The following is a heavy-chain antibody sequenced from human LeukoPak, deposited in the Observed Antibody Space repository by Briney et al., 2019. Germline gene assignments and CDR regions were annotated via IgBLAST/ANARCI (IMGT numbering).Heavy chain of an antibody. CDR1: GGSISSSNW. D-gene: IGHD2-21*02. CDR2: IYHSGST. V-gene: IGHV4-4*02. Sequence: SETLSLTCAVSGGSISSSNWWSWVRQPPGKGLEWIGEIYHSGSTNYNPSLKSRVTISVDTSKNQFSLKLSSVTAADTAVYYCARGPRKYCGGDCYSDLRSKYFQHWGQGTLVTVSS. J-gene: IGHJ1*01. CDR3: ARGPRKYCGGDCYSDLRSKYFQH.